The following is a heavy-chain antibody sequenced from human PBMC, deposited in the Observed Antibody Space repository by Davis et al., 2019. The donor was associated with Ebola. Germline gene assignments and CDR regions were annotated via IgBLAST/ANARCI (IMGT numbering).Heavy chain of an antibody. V-gene: IGHV3-33*01. J-gene: IGHJ4*02. CDR2: IWYDGSNK. D-gene: IGHD2-15*01. Sequence: PGGSLRLSCAASGFTFSSYGMHWVRQAPGKGLEWVAVIWYDGSNKYYADSVKGRFTISRDNSKNTLYLQMNSLRAEDTAVYYCAREGIVEGGFDYWGQGTLVTVSS. CDR3: AREGIVEGGFDY. CDR1: GFTFSSYG.